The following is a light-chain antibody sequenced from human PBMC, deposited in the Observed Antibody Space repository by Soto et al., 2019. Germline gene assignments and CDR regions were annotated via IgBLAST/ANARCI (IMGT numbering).Light chain of an antibody. CDR3: QQYRALPRT. CDR2: GAS. V-gene: IGKV3-15*01. CDR1: QSVSSN. Sequence: TQSPATLSVSPGERATLSCRASQSVSSNLAWYQQKPGRAPRLLIYGASTRAAGIPARFSASGSEIEFTLTITRLQPDDFAAYYCQQYRALPRTFGQRTNV. J-gene: IGKJ1*01.